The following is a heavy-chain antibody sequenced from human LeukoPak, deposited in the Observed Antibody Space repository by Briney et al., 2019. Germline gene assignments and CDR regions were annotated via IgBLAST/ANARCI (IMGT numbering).Heavy chain of an antibody. CDR2: IIPIFGIA. CDR1: RGTFSSYA. CDR3: ARTHYDSIGYYYVGLLY. D-gene: IGHD3-22*01. Sequence: AAVKVSCKASRGTFSSYAISWVRQAPGQGREWMGRIIPIFGIANYAQKFQGRVTITADKSTSTAYMELSSLRSEDTAVYYCARTHYDSIGYYYVGLLYWGEGSLVTVSS. J-gene: IGHJ4*02. V-gene: IGHV1-69*04.